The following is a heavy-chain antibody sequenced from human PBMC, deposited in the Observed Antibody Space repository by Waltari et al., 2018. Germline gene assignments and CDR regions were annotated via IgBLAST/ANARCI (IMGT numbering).Heavy chain of an antibody. D-gene: IGHD2-15*01. J-gene: IGHJ4*02. Sequence: QLQLQESGPGLVKPSETLSLTCTVSGGSISSSSYYWGWIRQPPGKGLEWIGSIYYSGSTYYNPSLKSRVTRSVDTSKNQFSLRLSSVTAADTAVYYCASHIVVGGAEPPPGVWGQGTLVTVSS. CDR2: IYYSGST. CDR1: GGSISSSSYY. V-gene: IGHV4-39*07. CDR3: ASHIVVGGAEPPPGV.